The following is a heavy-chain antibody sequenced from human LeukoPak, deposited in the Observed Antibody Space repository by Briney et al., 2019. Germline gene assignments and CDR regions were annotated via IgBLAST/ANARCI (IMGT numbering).Heavy chain of an antibody. Sequence: ASVKGSCKASGYTFTSYYMHWVRQAPGQGLEWMGIINPSGGSTSYAQKFQGRVTMTRDTSTSTVYMELSRLRSEDTAVYYCARDTFHYFDYWGQGTLVTVSS. J-gene: IGHJ4*02. CDR1: GYTFTSYY. V-gene: IGHV1-46*01. D-gene: IGHD2/OR15-2a*01. CDR3: ARDTFHYFDY. CDR2: INPSGGST.